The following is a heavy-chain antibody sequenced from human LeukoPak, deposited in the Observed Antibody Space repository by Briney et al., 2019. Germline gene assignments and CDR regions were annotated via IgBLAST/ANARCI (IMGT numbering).Heavy chain of an antibody. J-gene: IGHJ4*02. Sequence: AGSSLRLSCAASGFTFSGYWMHWVRQAPGKGLVWVSRINGDGSTTTYADSVKGRFTISRDNAKNTLYLQMNSLRAEDTAVCYCGREGYNYGYYFDYWGQGTLVTVSS. D-gene: IGHD2-15*01. CDR2: INGDGSTT. CDR1: GFTFSGYW. V-gene: IGHV3-74*01. CDR3: GREGYNYGYYFDY.